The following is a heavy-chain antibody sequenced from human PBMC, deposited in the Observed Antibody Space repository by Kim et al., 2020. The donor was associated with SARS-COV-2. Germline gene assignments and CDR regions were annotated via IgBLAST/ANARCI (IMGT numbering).Heavy chain of an antibody. Sequence: GGSLRLSCASSGFTFSSYSMNWVRQAPGKGLEGVSSISSSSSYIYDPDFVKGRFTTFSDNAKNSLYLQLNSLSAEDTAVYYCASPLDGGRGAFDCWGQGT. D-gene: IGHD1-1*01. J-gene: IGHJ3*01. CDR1: GFTFSSYS. V-gene: IGHV3-21*01. CDR2: ISSSSSYI. CDR3: ASPLDGGRGAFDC.